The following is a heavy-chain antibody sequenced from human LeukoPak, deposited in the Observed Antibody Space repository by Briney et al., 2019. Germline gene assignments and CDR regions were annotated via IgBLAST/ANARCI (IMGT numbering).Heavy chain of an antibody. CDR3: ALDSSGWSDDSFDI. D-gene: IGHD6-13*01. CDR2: IYYSGST. Sequence: SETLSLTCTVSGASISFYYWSWIRQPPGKGLEWIGYIYYSGSTNYNPSLKSRVTMSIDTSKNQFSLNLNSVTAADTAVYYCALDSSGWSDDSFDIWGHGIMVTVSS. J-gene: IGHJ3*02. V-gene: IGHV4-59*01. CDR1: GASISFYY.